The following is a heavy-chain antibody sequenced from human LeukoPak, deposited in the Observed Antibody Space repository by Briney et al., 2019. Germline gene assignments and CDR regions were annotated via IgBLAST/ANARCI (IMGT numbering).Heavy chain of an antibody. V-gene: IGHV3-9*03. Sequence: GRSLRLSCAASGFTFDDYAMHWVRQAPGKGLEWVSDISWNSGTIGYAGSVKGRFTISRDNAKNSLYLQMNSLRAEDMALYYCAKDVSLGYCSGGSCSAHFDHWGQGTLVTVSS. D-gene: IGHD2-15*01. CDR2: ISWNSGTI. CDR3: AKDVSLGYCSGGSCSAHFDH. CDR1: GFTFDDYA. J-gene: IGHJ4*02.